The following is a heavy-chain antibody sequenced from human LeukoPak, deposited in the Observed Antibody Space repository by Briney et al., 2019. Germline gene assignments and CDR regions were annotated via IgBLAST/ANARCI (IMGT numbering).Heavy chain of an antibody. J-gene: IGHJ6*02. CDR2: INPSGGST. Sequence: ASVRVSCKASGYTFTSYYIHWVRQAPGQGLEWTGIINPSGGSTSSAQKFQGRVTMTRDTSTSTVFMELSSLRSEDTAVYYCARTSITILHGLDVWGQGTTVTVSS. V-gene: IGHV1-46*01. D-gene: IGHD3-3*01. CDR3: ARTSITILHGLDV. CDR1: GYTFTSYY.